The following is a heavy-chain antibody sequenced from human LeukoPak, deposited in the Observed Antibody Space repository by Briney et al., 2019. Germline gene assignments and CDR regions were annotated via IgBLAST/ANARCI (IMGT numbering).Heavy chain of an antibody. Sequence: PSETLTLTCTVSGDSISSYSRSWVQQPPGKGLEWIGFIDDSGSTIYNPSLRSRVTISVTTSKNQFSLQLSSVTAADTAVYYCARSGGLYYSTCYVHHCYQGNPVTVSS. CDR2: IDDSGST. CDR3: ARSGGLYYSTCYVHH. J-gene: IGHJ1*01. V-gene: IGHV4-59*01. CDR1: GDSISSYS. D-gene: IGHD3-22*01.